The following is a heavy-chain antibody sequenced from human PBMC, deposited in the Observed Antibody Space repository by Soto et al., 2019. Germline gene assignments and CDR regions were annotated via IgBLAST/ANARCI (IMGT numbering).Heavy chain of an antibody. CDR1: GFSLSTSGVG. D-gene: IGHD6-19*01. Sequence: QITLKESGPTLVKPTQTLTLTCTFSGFSLSTSGVGVGWIRQPPGKALEWLALIYWDDDKRYSPSLKSRLTITKDTSKNQVVLTLTNMDPVDTATYYCAHSIEAVAGTHWRNNYYYYGMDIWGQGTTVTVSS. J-gene: IGHJ6*02. CDR3: AHSIEAVAGTHWRNNYYYYGMDI. V-gene: IGHV2-5*02. CDR2: IYWDDDK.